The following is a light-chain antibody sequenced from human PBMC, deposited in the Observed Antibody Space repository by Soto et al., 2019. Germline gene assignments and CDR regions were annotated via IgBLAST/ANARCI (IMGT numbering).Light chain of an antibody. CDR3: QKYNNWPPIT. V-gene: IGKV3-20*01. J-gene: IGKJ5*01. CDR2: GAS. Sequence: EIVLTQSPVTLSLSPGERATLSCRASQSVSSSYLAWFQRKPGQAPRLLIYGASSRATGIPARFSGSGSGTDFTLTISRLEPEDFAVYYCQKYNNWPPITFGQGTRLEIK. CDR1: QSVSSSY.